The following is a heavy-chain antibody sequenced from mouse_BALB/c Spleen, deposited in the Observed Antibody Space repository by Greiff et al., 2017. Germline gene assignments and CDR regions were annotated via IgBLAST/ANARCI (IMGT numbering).Heavy chain of an antibody. CDR3: ARETGMITTGFAY. Sequence: EVKLQESGPGLVKPSQSLSLTCSVTGYSITSGYYWNWIRQFPGNKLEWMGYISYDGSNNYNPSLKNRISITRDTSKNQFFLKLNSVTTEDTATYYCARETGMITTGFAYWGQGTLVTVSA. D-gene: IGHD2-4*01. CDR2: ISYDGSN. J-gene: IGHJ3*01. CDR1: GYSITSGYY. V-gene: IGHV3-6*02.